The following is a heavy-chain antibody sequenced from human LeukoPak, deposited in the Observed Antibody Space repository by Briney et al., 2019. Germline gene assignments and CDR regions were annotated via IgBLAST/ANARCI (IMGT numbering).Heavy chain of an antibody. Sequence: GSLRLSCAASGFTFSSYWMSWVRQAPGKGLEWIGEINHSGSTNYNPSLKSRVTISVDTSKNRFSLKLSSVTAADTAVYYCARRGSRISFGYWGQGTLVTVSS. J-gene: IGHJ4*02. V-gene: IGHV4-34*01. CDR2: INHSGST. D-gene: IGHD1-1*01. CDR1: GFTFSSYW. CDR3: ARRGSRISFGY.